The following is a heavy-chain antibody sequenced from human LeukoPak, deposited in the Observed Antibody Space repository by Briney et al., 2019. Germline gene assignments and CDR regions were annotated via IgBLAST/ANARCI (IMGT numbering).Heavy chain of an antibody. Sequence: GGSLRLSCAASGFTFSSYGMHWVRQAPGKGLEWVAFMRYDGSNTYYADSVKGRFTISRDNSKNTLYLHMNSPRVEDTAVYYCAKESSTIFGVVGWLDYWGQGTLVTVSS. CDR3: AKESSTIFGVVGWLDY. CDR1: GFTFSSYG. CDR2: MRYDGSNT. D-gene: IGHD3-3*01. V-gene: IGHV3-30*02. J-gene: IGHJ4*02.